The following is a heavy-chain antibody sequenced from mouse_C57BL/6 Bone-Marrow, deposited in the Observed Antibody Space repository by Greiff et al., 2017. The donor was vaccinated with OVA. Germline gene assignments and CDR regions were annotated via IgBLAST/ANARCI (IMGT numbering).Heavy chain of an antibody. D-gene: IGHD2-2*01. Sequence: QVQLQQPGAELVKPGASVKLSCKASGYTFTSYWMHWVKQRPGQGLEWIGMIHPNSGSTNYNEKFKSKATLTVDKSSSTAYMQLSSLTSEDSAVYYCARKDGYAWFAYWGQGTPVTVSA. V-gene: IGHV1-64*01. CDR2: IHPNSGST. CDR1: GYTFTSYW. J-gene: IGHJ3*01. CDR3: ARKDGYAWFAY.